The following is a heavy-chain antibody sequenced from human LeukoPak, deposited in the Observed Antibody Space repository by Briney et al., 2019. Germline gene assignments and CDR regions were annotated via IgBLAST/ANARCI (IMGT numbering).Heavy chain of an antibody. D-gene: IGHD4-11*01. CDR3: ARHPYSNYDHYYYYMDV. CDR2: IYPADSDT. J-gene: IGHJ6*03. V-gene: IGHV5-51*01. Sequence: GESLKISCKGSGYSFTTYWIGWVRQMPGKGLEWMGIIYPADSDTTYSPSFQGQVTISADKSISTAYLQWSSLKASDTAMYYCARHPYSNYDHYYYYMDVWGKGTTVTVSS. CDR1: GYSFTTYW.